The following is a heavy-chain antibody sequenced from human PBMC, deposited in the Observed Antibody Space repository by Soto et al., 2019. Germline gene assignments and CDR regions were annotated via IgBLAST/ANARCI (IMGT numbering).Heavy chain of an antibody. D-gene: IGHD1-20*01. CDR1: GGTFSSYA. CDR3: AREYNWIYNYYYGMDV. J-gene: IGHJ6*01. CDR2: IIPIFGTA. Sequence: ASVRVSCKASGGTFSSYAISWVRQAPGQGLEWVGGIIPIFGTANYAQKFQGRVTITADESTSTAYMEMSSLRSEDTAVYYCAREYNWIYNYYYGMDVWGQGTTVTVSS. V-gene: IGHV1-69*13.